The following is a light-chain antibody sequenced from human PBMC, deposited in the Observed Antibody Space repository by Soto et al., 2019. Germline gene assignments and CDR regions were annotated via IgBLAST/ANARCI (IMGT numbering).Light chain of an antibody. CDR3: SSYTSSSTLEV. CDR1: SSEFGGYNY. V-gene: IGLV2-14*01. CDR2: DVS. J-gene: IGLJ1*01. Sequence: SVVTPPAPLSGASGPSITISRPGTSSEFGGYNYVSWYQQHPGKAPKLMIYDVSNRPSGVSNRFSGSKSGNTASLTISGLQAEDEADYYCSSYTSSSTLEVFGTGTKVTVL.